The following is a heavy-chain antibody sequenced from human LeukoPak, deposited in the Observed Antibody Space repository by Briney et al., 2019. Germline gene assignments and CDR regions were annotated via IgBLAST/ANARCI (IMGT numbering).Heavy chain of an antibody. CDR1: GYTFTDNY. D-gene: IGHD5-18*01. CDR3: ARARYGYSYKAPLDY. J-gene: IGHJ4*02. Sequence: SVKVSCKASGYTFTDNYMHWVRQAPGQGLEWMGGIIPILGTANYAQKFQGRVTITTDESTSTAYMELSSLRSEDTAVYYCARARYGYSYKAPLDYWGQGTLVTVSS. CDR2: IIPILGTA. V-gene: IGHV1-69*16.